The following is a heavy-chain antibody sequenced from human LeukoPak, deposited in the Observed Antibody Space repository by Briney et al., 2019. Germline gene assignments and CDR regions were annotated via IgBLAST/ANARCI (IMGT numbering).Heavy chain of an antibody. D-gene: IGHD3-16*01. CDR1: GDSISSYF. J-gene: IGHJ4*02. Sequence: PSETLSLTCSVSGDSISSYFWAWIRQPPGKGLEWIGYVCYNGTTNYNPSLRNRVPISIDTSKNQFSLKLNSATAADTAVYYCATSGGFNSPRHYWGQGTLVTVSS. V-gene: IGHV4-59*01. CDR3: ATSGGFNSPRHY. CDR2: VCYNGTT.